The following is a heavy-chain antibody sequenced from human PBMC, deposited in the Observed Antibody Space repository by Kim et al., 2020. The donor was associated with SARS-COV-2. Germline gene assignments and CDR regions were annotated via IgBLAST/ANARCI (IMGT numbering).Heavy chain of an antibody. J-gene: IGHJ4*02. CDR2: VYYTGST. Sequence: SETLSLTCTVSGGSISSGDHYWGWIRQPPGKGLEWIGSVYYTGSTYYNPSLKSRVTISVDTSKNQFSLKLSSVTAADTARYYCARHLRGTSIRFLWLCQFDYWGQGSLVSV. D-gene: IGHD2-2*01. CDR3: ARHLRGTSIRFLWLCQFDY. V-gene: IGHV4-39*01. CDR1: GGSISSGDHY.